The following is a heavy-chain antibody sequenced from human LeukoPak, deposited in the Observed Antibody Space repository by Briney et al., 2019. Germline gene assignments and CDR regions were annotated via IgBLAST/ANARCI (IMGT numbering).Heavy chain of an antibody. CDR2: IKQGGSEK. V-gene: IGHV3-7*01. CDR1: GFTFSSYW. J-gene: IGHJ4*02. CDR3: ARDGRWINYYDGSSPV. Sequence: GESLRLSCAASGFTFSSYWMSWVRQAPGKGLEWVANIKQGGSEKYYVDSVKGRFTISRDNAKNSLYLQMNSLRADDTAVYYGARDGRWINYYDGSSPVWGQGTLVTVSS. D-gene: IGHD3-22*01.